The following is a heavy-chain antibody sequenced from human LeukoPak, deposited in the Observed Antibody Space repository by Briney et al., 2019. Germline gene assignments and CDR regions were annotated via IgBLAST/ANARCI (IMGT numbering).Heavy chain of an antibody. J-gene: IGHJ6*02. D-gene: IGHD6-19*01. V-gene: IGHV1-2*02. CDR3: ARERAIAVAGPYYYYYGMDV. Sequence: GASVKVSCKASGYTFTDYYVHWVRQAPGQGLEWMGWINPNSGDTNYAQKFQGRVTMTRDTSMNTAYMEVSRLRSDDTAVYYCARERAIAVAGPYYYYYGMDVWGQGTTVTVSS. CDR1: GYTFTDYY. CDR2: INPNSGDT.